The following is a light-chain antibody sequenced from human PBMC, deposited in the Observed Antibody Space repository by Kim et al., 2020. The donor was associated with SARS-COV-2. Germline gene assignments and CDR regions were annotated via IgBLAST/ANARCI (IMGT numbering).Light chain of an antibody. CDR1: RSDVGHYNH. V-gene: IGLV2-18*02. Sequence: GPSVTISCTGTRSDVGHYNHVSWYQQPPATAPKLMIYEVTNRPSGVPDRFSGSKSGNTASLTISGLQAEDEADYYCSSLTTSSTLVFGGGTQLTVL. CDR2: EVT. CDR3: SSLTTSSTLV. J-gene: IGLJ3*02.